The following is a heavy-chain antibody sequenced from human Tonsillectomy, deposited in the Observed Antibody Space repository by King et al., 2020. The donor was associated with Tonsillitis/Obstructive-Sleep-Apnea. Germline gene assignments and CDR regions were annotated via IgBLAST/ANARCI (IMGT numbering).Heavy chain of an antibody. D-gene: IGHD1-7*01. CDR3: AIRPITGTAGIDY. V-gene: IGHV3-30*03. CDR1: GFTFSRHG. Sequence: QLVQSGGGVVQPGRSLRLSCAASGFTFSRHGMHWVRQAPGKGLEWVAVISYDGNNKYYADSVKGRFTISRDNSKNTLYLQMNSLRAEDTAGYYCAIRPITGTAGIDYWGQGTLVTVSS. J-gene: IGHJ4*02. CDR2: ISYDGNNK.